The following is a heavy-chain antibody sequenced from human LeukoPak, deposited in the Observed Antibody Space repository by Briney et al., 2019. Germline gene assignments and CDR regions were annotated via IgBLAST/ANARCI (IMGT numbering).Heavy chain of an antibody. CDR2: ISVRGDYT. CDR3: AKDTTIGKYCTNGVCSPFDY. CDR1: GFTFSSYA. Sequence: GGSLTLSCAGSGFTFSSYAMSWVRQAPGQGLEWVSVISVRGDYTSYADSVRGRFTISRDNSGNTLYLQMISLRPEDTAVYYCAKDTTIGKYCTNGVCSPFDYWGQGTLVTVSS. J-gene: IGHJ4*02. V-gene: IGHV3-23*01. D-gene: IGHD2-8*01.